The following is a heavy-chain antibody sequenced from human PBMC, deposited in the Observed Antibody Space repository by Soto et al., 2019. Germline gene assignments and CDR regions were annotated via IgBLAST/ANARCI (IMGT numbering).Heavy chain of an antibody. CDR2: IWYDGSNK. V-gene: IGHV3-33*01. CDR3: ARAQLKRKGYYYYYYGMDV. CDR1: GFTFSSYG. Sequence: GGSLRLSCAASGFTFSSYGMHWVRQAPGKGLEWVAVIWYDGSNKYYADSVKGRFTISRDNSKNTLYLQMNSLRAEDTAVYYCARAQLKRKGYYYYYYGMDVWGQGTTVTVSS. D-gene: IGHD1-1*01. J-gene: IGHJ6*02.